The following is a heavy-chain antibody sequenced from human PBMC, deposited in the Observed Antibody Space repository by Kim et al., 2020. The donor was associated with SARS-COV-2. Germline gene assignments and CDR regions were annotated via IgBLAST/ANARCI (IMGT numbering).Heavy chain of an antibody. Sequence: GGSLKLSCAASGFTFSSYEMNWVRQAPGKGLEWVSYISRSGSTIYYADSVKGRFTISRDNAKNSLYLQMNILRAEDTAVYYCARGLSTYYDFWSGYSGGMDVWGQGNTVTVSS. CDR2: ISRSGSTI. D-gene: IGHD3-3*01. J-gene: IGHJ6*02. CDR1: GFTFSSYE. CDR3: ARGLSTYYDFWSGYSGGMDV. V-gene: IGHV3-48*03.